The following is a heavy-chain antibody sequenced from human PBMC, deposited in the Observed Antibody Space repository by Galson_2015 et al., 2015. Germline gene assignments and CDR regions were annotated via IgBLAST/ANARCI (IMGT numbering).Heavy chain of an antibody. Sequence: SLRLSCATSGFTFSAYAMGWIRQGPGKGLEWVSGISRTGGATYYGDSVRGRLTTSRDNSKNTLFLQMNSLRVEDTALYYCVKDYGNSGTAAWFDPWGQGTLVTVSS. CDR3: VKDYGNSGTAAWFDP. V-gene: IGHV3-23*01. J-gene: IGHJ5*02. CDR2: ISRTGGAT. CDR1: GFTFSAYA. D-gene: IGHD1-1*01.